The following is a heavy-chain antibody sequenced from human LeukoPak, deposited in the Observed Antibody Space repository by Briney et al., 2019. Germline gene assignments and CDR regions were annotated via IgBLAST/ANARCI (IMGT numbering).Heavy chain of an antibody. V-gene: IGHV3-74*01. CDR1: GFIFSTYS. J-gene: IGHJ3*02. Sequence: GGSLRLSCAASGFIFSTYSMNWVRQPPGRGLVWLARINPDDKSTSYADSVKGRFTISIDDAKETLFLQMNSLTAEDTAVYYCLTIVETPIDAFDIWGQGAMVTVSS. D-gene: IGHD4-23*01. CDR3: LTIVETPIDAFDI. CDR2: INPDDKST.